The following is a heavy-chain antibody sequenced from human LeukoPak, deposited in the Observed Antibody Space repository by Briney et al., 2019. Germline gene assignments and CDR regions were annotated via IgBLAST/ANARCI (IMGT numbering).Heavy chain of an antibody. CDR3: ARRGYSFVLNAFDI. Sequence: PSETLSLTCTVSGGSISSYYWSWIRQPPGKGLEWIGYIYYSGSTNYNPSLKSRVTISVDTSKNQFSLKLSSVTAADTAVYYCARRGYSFVLNAFDIWGQGTMVTVSS. D-gene: IGHD5-18*01. CDR2: IYYSGST. CDR1: GGSISSYY. J-gene: IGHJ3*02. V-gene: IGHV4-59*01.